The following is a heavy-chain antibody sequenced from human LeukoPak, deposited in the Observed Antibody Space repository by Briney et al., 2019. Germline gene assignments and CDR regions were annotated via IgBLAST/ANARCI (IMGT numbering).Heavy chain of an antibody. J-gene: IGHJ4*02. V-gene: IGHV4-59*01. Sequence: SETLSLTCTVSGGSISSYYWSWIRQPPGKGLEWIGYIYYSGSTNYNPSLKSRVTISVHTSKNQFSLKLSSVTAADTAVYYCASHLRFAELTFDYWGQGTLVTVSS. CDR2: IYYSGST. D-gene: IGHD3-10*01. CDR1: GGSISSYY. CDR3: ASHLRFAELTFDY.